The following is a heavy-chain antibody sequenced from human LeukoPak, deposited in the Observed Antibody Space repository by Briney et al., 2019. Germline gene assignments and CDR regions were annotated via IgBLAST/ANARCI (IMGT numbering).Heavy chain of an antibody. CDR1: RFTFSSYT. D-gene: IGHD4-17*01. V-gene: IGHV3-21*01. Sequence: GGSLRLSCAASRFTFSSYTMNWVRQAPGKGLEWVSSISSSGTYIYYADSVKGRFSISRDNAKNSLYLQMNSLRVEDTAAYYCAREDATAFDYWGQGTLVTVSS. J-gene: IGHJ4*02. CDR3: AREDATAFDY. CDR2: ISSSGTYI.